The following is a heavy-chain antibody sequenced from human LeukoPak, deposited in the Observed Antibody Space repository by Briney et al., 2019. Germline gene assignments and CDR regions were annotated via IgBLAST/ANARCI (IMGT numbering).Heavy chain of an antibody. V-gene: IGHV3-23*01. CDR1: GFTFDDYA. CDR3: AKDPNGDYVGAFDS. J-gene: IGHJ3*02. Sequence: PGRSLRLSCAASGFTFDDYAMHWVRQAPGKGLEWVSGIHGSGVTTYYADSVKGRFTISRDNSRKMLYLQMNSLRVEDTAVYYCAKDPNGDYVGAFDSWGQGTTVTVSS. D-gene: IGHD4-17*01. CDR2: IHGSGVTT.